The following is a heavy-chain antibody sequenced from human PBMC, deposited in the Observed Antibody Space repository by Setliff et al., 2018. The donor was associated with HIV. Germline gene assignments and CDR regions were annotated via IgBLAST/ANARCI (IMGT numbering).Heavy chain of an antibody. Sequence: HPGGSLRLSCAASGLTFSSYWMHWVRQAPGKGLVWVSRINSDGSSTSYADSVKGRFTISRDNAKNTLYLQMNSLRAEETAVYYCARGEHFWSGYYPGPSYDYWGQGTLVTVSS. CDR3: ARGEHFWSGYYPGPSYDY. CDR2: INSDGSST. CDR1: GLTFSSYW. V-gene: IGHV3-74*01. D-gene: IGHD3-3*02. J-gene: IGHJ4*02.